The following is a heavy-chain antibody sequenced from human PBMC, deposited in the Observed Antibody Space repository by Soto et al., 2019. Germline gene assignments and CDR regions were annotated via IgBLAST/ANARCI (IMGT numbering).Heavy chain of an antibody. V-gene: IGHV3-7*01. CDR1: GFTFSAYW. CDR3: ARASRTLYTAYALDL. CDR2: IKPDGSEN. Sequence: EVQLVESGGALVQPGGSLRLSCAASGFTFSAYWMSWVRQEPGEGLQWVANIKPDGSENYYVDSVKGRFTISRDNAENSLTLQMNGLRAEDTAVYYCARASRTLYTAYALDLWGQGTLVTVSS. D-gene: IGHD5-12*01. J-gene: IGHJ5*02.